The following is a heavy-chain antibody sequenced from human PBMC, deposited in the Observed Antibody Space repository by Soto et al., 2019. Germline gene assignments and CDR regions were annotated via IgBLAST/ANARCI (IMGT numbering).Heavy chain of an antibody. D-gene: IGHD3-22*01. Sequence: SETLSLTCTVSGGSISSGGYYWSWIRQHPGKGLEWIGYIYYSGSTYYNPSLKSRVTISVDTSKNQFSLKLSSVTAADTAVYYCARAPHYYDSSGFDYWGQGTLVTVSS. J-gene: IGHJ4*02. V-gene: IGHV4-31*03. CDR1: GGSISSGGYY. CDR2: IYYSGST. CDR3: ARAPHYYDSSGFDY.